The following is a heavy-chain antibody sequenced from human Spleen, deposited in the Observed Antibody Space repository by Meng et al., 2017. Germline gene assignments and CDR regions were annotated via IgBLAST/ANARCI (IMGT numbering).Heavy chain of an antibody. J-gene: IGHJ4*02. D-gene: IGHD6-13*01. CDR3: ARDEDISAAGKLFGDY. Sequence: QGELVQSGPEGKKPGASVKLSWKPSGYTFAAYWIHWLRQAPGQGLERMGRIDPNNDHTQYAQNFQGRVTMTSDTSISTVYMELNGLRSDDTAVYYCARDEDISAAGKLFGDYWGQGTLVTVSS. CDR1: GYTFAAYW. CDR2: IDPNNDHT. V-gene: IGHV1-2*06.